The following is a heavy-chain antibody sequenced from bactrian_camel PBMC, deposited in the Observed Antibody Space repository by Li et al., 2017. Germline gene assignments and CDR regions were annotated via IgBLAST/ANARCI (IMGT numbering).Heavy chain of an antibody. D-gene: IGHD3*01. J-gene: IGHJ4*01. CDR3: AADFNPRACRVGRTPELYDYNI. Sequence: HVQLVESGGGSVQAGGSLRLSCERSGFVYTGYCISWFRQAPGKEREGVAVIGSASASKNYAASVKGRFTISQDNRKSTVFLQMNTLEPEDSATYYCAADFNPRACRVGRTPELYDYNIWGQGTQVTVS. V-gene: IGHV3S1*01. CDR1: GFVYTGYC. CDR2: IGSASASK.